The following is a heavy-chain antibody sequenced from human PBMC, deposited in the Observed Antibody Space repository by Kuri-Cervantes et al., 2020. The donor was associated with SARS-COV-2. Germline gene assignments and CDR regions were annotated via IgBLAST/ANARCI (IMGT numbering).Heavy chain of an antibody. J-gene: IGHJ4*02. D-gene: IGHD3-16*01. CDR2: IYYSGST. V-gene: IGHV4-59*05. CDR1: GGSISSHY. Sequence: GSLRLSCTVSGGSISSHYWSWIRQPPGKGLEWIGSIYYSGSTYYNPSLKSRVTISVDTSKNQFSLKLSSVTAADTAVYYCATQSRGNYWGQGTLVTVSS. CDR3: ATQSRGNY.